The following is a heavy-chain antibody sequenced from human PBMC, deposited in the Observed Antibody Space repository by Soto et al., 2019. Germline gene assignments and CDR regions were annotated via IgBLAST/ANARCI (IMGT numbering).Heavy chain of an antibody. V-gene: IGHV1-69*01. CDR3: ARPRRGSYYYYYYGMDV. Sequence: QVQLVQSGAEVKKPGSSVKVSCKASGGTFSSYAISWVRQAPGQGLEWMGGIIPIFGTANYAQKFQGRVTITADESTSTAYMELSSLRYDDTAVYYCARPRRGSYYYYYYGMDVWGQGTTVTVSS. D-gene: IGHD1-26*01. CDR2: IIPIFGTA. J-gene: IGHJ6*02. CDR1: GGTFSSYA.